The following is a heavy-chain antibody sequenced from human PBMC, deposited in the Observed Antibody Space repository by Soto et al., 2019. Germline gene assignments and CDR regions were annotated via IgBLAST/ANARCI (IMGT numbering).Heavy chain of an antibody. CDR1: GYTFTSYD. J-gene: IGHJ3*02. Sequence: ALVKVSCKASGYTFTSYDINWVRQATGQGLEWMGWMNPNSGNTGYAQKFQGRVTMTRNTSISTAYMELSSLRSEDTAVYYCARGLFWAVVTEAFDIWGQGTMVTVSS. D-gene: IGHD2-21*02. CDR3: ARGLFWAVVTEAFDI. CDR2: MNPNSGNT. V-gene: IGHV1-8*01.